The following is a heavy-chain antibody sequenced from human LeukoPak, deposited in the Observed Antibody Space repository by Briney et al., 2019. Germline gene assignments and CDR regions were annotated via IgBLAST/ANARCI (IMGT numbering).Heavy chain of an antibody. V-gene: IGHV3-74*01. CDR2: ISGDGSGT. Sequence: PGGSLRLSCAASGFTFSTHWMYWVRQAPGKELVWVSLISGDGSGTSYADSVKGRFTISRDNAKDTLYLQMTSLRVEDTAVYSCASLLTPYHGSGGGGMDVWGQGTTVTVSS. CDR1: GFTFSTHW. CDR3: ASLLTPYHGSGGGGMDV. J-gene: IGHJ6*02. D-gene: IGHD3-10*01.